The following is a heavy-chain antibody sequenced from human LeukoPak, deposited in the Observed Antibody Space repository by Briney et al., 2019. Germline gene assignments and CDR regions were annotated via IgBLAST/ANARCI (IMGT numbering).Heavy chain of an antibody. CDR3: ARDAQWLVPEGYYYYMDV. D-gene: IGHD6-19*01. J-gene: IGHJ6*03. CDR2: ISGRSNHI. Sequence: GGSLRLSCAGSGFTLSRYNLNWFRQAPGKGLERVSSISGRSNHIFYAGSVKGRFTISRDNAKNSLYLQMNSLGAEDTAVYYCARDAQWLVPEGYYYYMDVWGKGTTVTVSS. V-gene: IGHV3-21*01. CDR1: GFTLSRYN.